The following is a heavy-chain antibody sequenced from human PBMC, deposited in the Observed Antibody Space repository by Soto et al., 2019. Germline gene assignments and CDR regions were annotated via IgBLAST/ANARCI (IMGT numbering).Heavy chain of an antibody. CDR1: GGSFTSNNW. CDR2: IYRTGST. Sequence: SETLSLTCAVSGGSFTSNNWWTWVRQPPGQGLEWIGEIYRTGSTNYNPSPKSRVTISLDKSVNQISLKVTSLTAADTAVYYCAGRDPGTSVDYWGQGTLVTVSS. D-gene: IGHD1-7*01. J-gene: IGHJ4*02. CDR3: AGRDPGTSVDY. V-gene: IGHV4-4*02.